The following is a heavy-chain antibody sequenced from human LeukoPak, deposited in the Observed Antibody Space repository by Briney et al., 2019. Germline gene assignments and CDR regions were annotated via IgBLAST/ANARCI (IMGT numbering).Heavy chain of an antibody. CDR3: AKVKIRGYSYGPIFDY. CDR1: GFTFDDYA. J-gene: IGHJ4*02. CDR2: ISWNSGSI. D-gene: IGHD5-18*01. Sequence: GGSLRLSCAASGFTFDDYAMHWVRQAPGKGLEWVSGISWNSGSIGYADSVKGRFTISRDNAKNSLYLQMNSLRAEDTALYYCAKVKIRGYSYGPIFDYWGQGTLVTVSS. V-gene: IGHV3-9*01.